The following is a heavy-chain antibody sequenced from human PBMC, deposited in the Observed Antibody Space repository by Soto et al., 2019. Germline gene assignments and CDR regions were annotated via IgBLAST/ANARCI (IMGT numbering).Heavy chain of an antibody. CDR1: GGSISSNY. V-gene: IGHV4-59*01. D-gene: IGHD2-2*01. J-gene: IGHJ4*02. CDR2: ISNSGNT. CDR3: ARGGCSSWDFDA. Sequence: PSETLSLPCTVSGGSISSNYWSWLRQPPGKGLEWIRYISNSGNTNYNSSLKSRVTISADTSENQFYLMLISVTAADTDVYYCARGGCSSWDFDAWGQGALVTVSS.